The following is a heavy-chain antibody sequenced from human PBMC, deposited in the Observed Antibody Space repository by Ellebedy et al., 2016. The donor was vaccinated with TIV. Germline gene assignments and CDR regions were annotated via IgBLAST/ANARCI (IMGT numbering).Heavy chain of an antibody. D-gene: IGHD3-22*01. CDR2: IHHSGST. J-gene: IGHJ4*02. CDR1: GGSFSGYY. V-gene: IGHV4-34*01. CDR3: ARGDYYDSSGYFV. Sequence: SETLSLTCAVYGGSFSGYYWSWVRQPPGKGLEWIGSIHHSGSTYYNPSLKSRATISRHTSKNEFSLKLSSVTAADTAVYYCARGDYYDSSGYFVWGQGTLVTVSS.